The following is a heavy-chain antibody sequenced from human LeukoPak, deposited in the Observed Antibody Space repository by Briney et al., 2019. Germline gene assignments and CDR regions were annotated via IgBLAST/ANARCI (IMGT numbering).Heavy chain of an antibody. Sequence: SETLSLTCNVSGSSITAFYWSWIRQSPGKGLEWIGSFQYSGNSNYNPSLKSRVTMSVDTSESQFSLKLSSVTAADTAVYYCASEVVPAARKKGYYYMDVWGKGTTVTVSS. D-gene: IGHD2-2*01. CDR2: FQYSGNS. CDR1: GSSITAFY. V-gene: IGHV4-59*12. J-gene: IGHJ6*03. CDR3: ASEVVPAARKKGYYYMDV.